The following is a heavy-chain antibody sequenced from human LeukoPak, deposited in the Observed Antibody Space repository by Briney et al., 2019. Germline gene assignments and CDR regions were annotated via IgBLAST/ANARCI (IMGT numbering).Heavy chain of an antibody. CDR3: ARSGGTMGY. CDR2: ISRSSDTI. CDR1: GFIFSDYS. J-gene: IGHJ4*02. Sequence: GGSLRLSCAASGFIFSDYSLNWVRQAPGKGLEWISYISRSSDTIYYADSVKGRFTISRDNAKNSLYLQMNSLRAEDTAVYYCARSGGTMGYWGQGTLVTVSS. D-gene: IGHD3-16*01. V-gene: IGHV3-48*01.